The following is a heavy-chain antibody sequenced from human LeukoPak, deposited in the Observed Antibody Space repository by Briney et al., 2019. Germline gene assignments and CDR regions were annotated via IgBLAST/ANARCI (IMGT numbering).Heavy chain of an antibody. V-gene: IGHV1-18*01. J-gene: IGHJ4*02. CDR3: ARGRSKNYSLTWGSNY. CDR1: GYTFTTYE. CDR2: ISAYNGKT. D-gene: IGHD2-15*01. Sequence: ASVKASCKASGYTFTTYEISWVRQAPGQGLEWLGWISAYNGKTNYAQNFQGRVTMTTDTSTSTAYMELRSLRSDDTAVYYCARGRSKNYSLTWGSNYWGQGTLVTVSS.